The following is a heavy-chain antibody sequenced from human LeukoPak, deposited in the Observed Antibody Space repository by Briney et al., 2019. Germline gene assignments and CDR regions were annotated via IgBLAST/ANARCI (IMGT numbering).Heavy chain of an antibody. V-gene: IGHV3-66*01. J-gene: IGHJ4*02. Sequence: PGGSLRLSCAASGFTVSNNYMSWVRQAPGKGLEWVSVIYSGGSTYYADSVKGRFTISRDNSKNTLYLQMNSLRAEDTAVYYCARDRSYFDSSGYYYYWGQGTLVTASS. CDR2: IYSGGST. D-gene: IGHD3-22*01. CDR1: GFTVSNNY. CDR3: ARDRSYFDSSGYYYY.